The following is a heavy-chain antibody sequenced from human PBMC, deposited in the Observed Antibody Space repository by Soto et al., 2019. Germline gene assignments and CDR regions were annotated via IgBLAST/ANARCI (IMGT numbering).Heavy chain of an antibody. D-gene: IGHD6-13*01. CDR3: ARGRGAAADYFDF. CDR1: GFTFSDYY. V-gene: IGHV3-11*05. J-gene: IGHJ4*02. CDR2: ISSSISHT. Sequence: QVQLVESGGGLVKPGGSLRLSCAVSGFTFSDYYMTWIRHAPGKGLEWVSYISSSISHTNYADSVKGRFTISRDNAKNSLFLQMNSLRAEDTAVYYCARGRGAAADYFDFWGQGTLVTVSS.